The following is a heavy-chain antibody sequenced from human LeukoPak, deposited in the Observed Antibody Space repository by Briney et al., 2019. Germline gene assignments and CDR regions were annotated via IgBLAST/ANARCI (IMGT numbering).Heavy chain of an antibody. J-gene: IGHJ4*02. CDR2: ISERGGST. CDR3: AKRGVVIRGLLVIGYHQEAYHYDF. Sequence: GGSLRLSCVVSGISLTNYAMTWVRQAPGLGLEWVSYISERGGSTTYADSVKGRFTISRDTSLNTLYLQMNNLRAEDTALYFCAKRGVVIRGLLVIGYHQEAYHYDFWGQGVLVTVSS. V-gene: IGHV3-23*01. D-gene: IGHD3-10*01. CDR1: GISLTNYA.